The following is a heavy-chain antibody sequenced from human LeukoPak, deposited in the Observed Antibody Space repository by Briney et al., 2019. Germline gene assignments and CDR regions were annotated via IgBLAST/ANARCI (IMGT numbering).Heavy chain of an antibody. J-gene: IGHJ6*03. Sequence: PGGSLRLSCAASGFTFSSYAMSWVRQAPGKGLEWVSAISGSGGSTYYADSVKGRFTISRDNSKNTLYLQMNSLRAEDRAVYYCAKGIQLWTYYYYYYMDVWGKGTTVAVS. V-gene: IGHV3-23*01. D-gene: IGHD5-18*01. CDR1: GFTFSSYA. CDR2: ISGSGGST. CDR3: AKGIQLWTYYYYYYMDV.